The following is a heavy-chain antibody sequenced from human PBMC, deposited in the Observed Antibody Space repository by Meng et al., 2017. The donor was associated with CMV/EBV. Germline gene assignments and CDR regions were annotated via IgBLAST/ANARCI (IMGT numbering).Heavy chain of an antibody. CDR2: IYSGGST. V-gene: IGHV3-53*01. J-gene: IGHJ6*02. Sequence: GKSLKISCAASGFTVSSNYMSWVRQAPGKGLEWVSVIYSGGSTYYADSVKGRFTISRDNSKNTLYLQMNSLRAEDTAVYYCARDCSSTSCYYLGGMDVWGQGTTVTVSS. CDR3: ARDCSSTSCYYLGGMDV. CDR1: GFTVSSNY. D-gene: IGHD2-2*01.